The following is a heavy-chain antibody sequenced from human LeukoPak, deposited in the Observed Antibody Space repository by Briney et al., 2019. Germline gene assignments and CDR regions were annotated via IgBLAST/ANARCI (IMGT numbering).Heavy chain of an antibody. J-gene: IGHJ4*02. CDR3: ASDIV. Sequence: SETLSLTCTVSGGSSSSYYCSWIRQPPGKGLEWIGYIYYSGSTNYNPSLKSRVTISVDTSKNQFSLKLSSVTAADTAVYYCASDIVWGQGTLVTVSS. D-gene: IGHD3-16*02. V-gene: IGHV4-59*08. CDR1: GGSSSSYY. CDR2: IYYSGST.